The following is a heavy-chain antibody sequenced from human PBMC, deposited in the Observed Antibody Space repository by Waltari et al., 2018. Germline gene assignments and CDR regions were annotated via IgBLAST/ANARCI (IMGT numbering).Heavy chain of an antibody. J-gene: IGHJ4*02. CDR2: VYSSGSP. V-gene: IGHV4-39*01. CDR1: GGSVRDGISY. Sequence: QVQLQESGPRLVKPSETLSLTCTVSGGSVRDGISYWAWIRQPPGKGLEWIGSVYSSGSPHYKSSLKSRVTMSVDMSKNQFSLRLTSVTAADTATYYCARQSYGSGTYEFDFWGQGALVTVSS. D-gene: IGHD3-10*01. CDR3: ARQSYGSGTYEFDF.